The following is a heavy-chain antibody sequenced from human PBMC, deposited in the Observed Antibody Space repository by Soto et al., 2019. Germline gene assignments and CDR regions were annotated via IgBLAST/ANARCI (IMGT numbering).Heavy chain of an antibody. V-gene: IGHV1-18*01. Sequence: ASVKVSCKASGYTFTSYGISWVRQAPGQGLEWMGWISANNGNTNYAQKFQGRVTMTRDTSISTAYMELSRLRSDDTAVYYCARDAAAAREDYYYYYGMDVWGQGTTVTVSS. CDR3: ARDAAAAREDYYYYYGMDV. J-gene: IGHJ6*02. D-gene: IGHD6-6*01. CDR1: GYTFTSYG. CDR2: ISANNGNT.